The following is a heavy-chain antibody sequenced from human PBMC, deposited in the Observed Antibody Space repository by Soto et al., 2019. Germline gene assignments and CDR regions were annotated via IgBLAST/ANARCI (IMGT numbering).Heavy chain of an antibody. CDR2: FAGDFIHT. CDR1: GFTVNNHA. J-gene: IGHJ5*02. D-gene: IGHD2-21*01. Sequence: EVQLLESGGGLVQPGGSLRLSCAASGFTVNNHAMHWVRQAPGEGLEWVSGFAGDFIHTRYADSVWGRFTISIDTCKDTLSRQMDILMVEDTSIYYCVNEGRIAVGGLDLWGQGALVTVSS. V-gene: IGHV3-23*01. CDR3: VNEGRIAVGGLDL.